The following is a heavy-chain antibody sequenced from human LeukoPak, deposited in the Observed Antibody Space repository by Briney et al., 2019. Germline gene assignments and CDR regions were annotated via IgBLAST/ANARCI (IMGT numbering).Heavy chain of an antibody. CDR3: ARVMAAAADY. CDR1: GYSISRGYY. V-gene: IGHV4-38-2*01. J-gene: IGHJ4*02. Sequence: PSETLSLTCAVSGYSISRGYYWGWIRQPPGKGLEGIGSIYHSVSTYYNPSLKSGVTISVDTSKNQFSLKLSSVTAGDTAVYYCARVMAAAADYWGQGTLVTVSS. CDR2: IYHSVST. D-gene: IGHD6-13*01.